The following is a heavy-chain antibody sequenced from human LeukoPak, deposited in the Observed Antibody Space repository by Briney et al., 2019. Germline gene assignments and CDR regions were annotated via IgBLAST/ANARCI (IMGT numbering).Heavy chain of an antibody. CDR3: ARRGYFDS. J-gene: IGHJ4*02. Sequence: SETLSLTCTASGGSISTYYWSWIRQPPGRGLEWIGYIYYSGSTDYNPSLKSRVTISVDTSKNQFSLKLSSVTAADTAVYYCARRGYFDSWGQGTLVTVSS. CDR2: IYYSGST. CDR1: GGSISTYY. V-gene: IGHV4-59*01. D-gene: IGHD3-16*01.